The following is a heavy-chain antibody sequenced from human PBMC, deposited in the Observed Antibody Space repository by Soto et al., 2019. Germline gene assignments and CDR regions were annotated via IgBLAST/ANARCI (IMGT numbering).Heavy chain of an antibody. CDR3: ARNVEMAPNPEWWLDP. CDR1: GGSISSYY. CDR2: IYYSGST. J-gene: IGHJ5*02. V-gene: IGHV4-59*01. Sequence: LETLSLTCTVSGGSISSYYWSWIRQPPGKGLEWFGYIYYSGSTNYNRSLKSRVTISVDTSKKQFSLKLSSVTAADTAVYYCARNVEMAPNPEWWLDPWGQGTLVPVSS. D-gene: IGHD2-8*01.